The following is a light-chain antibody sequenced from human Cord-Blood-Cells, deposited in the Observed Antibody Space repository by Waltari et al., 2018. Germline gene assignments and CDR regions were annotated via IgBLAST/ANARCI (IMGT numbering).Light chain of an antibody. CDR2: AAA. V-gene: IGKV1-39*01. CDR3: QQSYSTPFT. Sequence: DIQMTQSPSSLSASVGDRVTITCRASQSISSYLNWYHQKPGKAPKLLIYAAASLQSGGPSRFGGSRSGTDFTLTINSLLPEEFATNYCQQSYSTPFTFCPGTKLEIK. J-gene: IGKJ3*01. CDR1: QSISSY.